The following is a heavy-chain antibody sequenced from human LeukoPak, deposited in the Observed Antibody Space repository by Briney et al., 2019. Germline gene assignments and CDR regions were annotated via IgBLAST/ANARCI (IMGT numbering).Heavy chain of an antibody. D-gene: IGHD6-13*01. Sequence: SETLSLTCAVSGYSISSGYYWGWFRQPPGKGLEWIGCIYHSGNTYYNPSLKSRVTISVDTSKNLFSLSLTSVTAADTAVYYCARQGGSSSPYYYYYYMDVWGKGTTVTVSS. CDR1: GYSISSGYY. V-gene: IGHV4-38-2*01. CDR2: IYHSGNT. J-gene: IGHJ6*03. CDR3: ARQGGSSSPYYYYYYMDV.